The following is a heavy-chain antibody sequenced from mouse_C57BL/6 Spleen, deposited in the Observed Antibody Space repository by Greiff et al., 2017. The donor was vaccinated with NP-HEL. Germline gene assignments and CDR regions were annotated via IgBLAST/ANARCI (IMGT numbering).Heavy chain of an antibody. CDR2: IYPGSGNT. D-gene: IGHD2-3*01. J-gene: IGHJ2*01. CDR3: AREADGYYPFDY. Sequence: QVQLKESGPELVKPGASVKISCKASGYSFTSYYIHWVKQRPGQGLEWIGWIYPGSGNTKYNEKFKGKATLTADTSSSTAYMQLSSLTSEDSAVYYCAREADGYYPFDYWGQGTTLTVSS. V-gene: IGHV1-66*01. CDR1: GYSFTSYY.